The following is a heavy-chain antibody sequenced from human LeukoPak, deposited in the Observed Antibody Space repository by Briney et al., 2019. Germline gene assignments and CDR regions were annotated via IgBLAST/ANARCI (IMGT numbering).Heavy chain of an antibody. CDR1: GFTFSSYG. Sequence: PGRSLRLSXAASGFTFSSYGMHWVRQAPGKGLEWVAVIWYDGSNKYYADSVKGRFTISRDNSKNTLYLQMNSLRAEDTAVYYCAKASPSSGYYFDYWGQGTLVTVSS. D-gene: IGHD1-14*01. CDR3: AKASPSSGYYFDY. CDR2: IWYDGSNK. V-gene: IGHV3-33*06. J-gene: IGHJ4*02.